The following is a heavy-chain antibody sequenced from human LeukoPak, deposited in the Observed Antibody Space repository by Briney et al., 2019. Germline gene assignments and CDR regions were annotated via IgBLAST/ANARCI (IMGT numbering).Heavy chain of an antibody. J-gene: IGHJ6*02. Sequence: GGSLRLSCTASGFTFSSYNMNWVRQAPGKGLEWVSYISTSSTLIYYADSVQGRFTISRDNARNSLYLQMSNLRAEDTAVYFCARGGGLDVWGQGATVTVSS. V-gene: IGHV3-48*01. CDR2: ISTSSTLI. CDR1: GFTFSSYN. CDR3: ARGGGLDV. D-gene: IGHD3-16*01.